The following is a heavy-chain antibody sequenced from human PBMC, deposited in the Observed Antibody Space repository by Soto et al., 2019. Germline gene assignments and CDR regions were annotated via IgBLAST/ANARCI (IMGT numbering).Heavy chain of an antibody. CDR3: ARGAYYDFWSGRTKVGNWFDP. J-gene: IGHJ5*02. CDR2: INPNSGGT. V-gene: IGHV1-2*04. Sequence: QVQLVQPGAEVKKPGAAVKVSCKASGYTFTGYYMHWVRQAPGQGLEWMGWINPNSGGTNYAQKFQGWVTMTRDTSISTAYMELSRLRSADTAVYYCARGAYYDFWSGRTKVGNWFDPWGQGTLVTVSS. CDR1: GYTFTGYY. D-gene: IGHD3-3*01.